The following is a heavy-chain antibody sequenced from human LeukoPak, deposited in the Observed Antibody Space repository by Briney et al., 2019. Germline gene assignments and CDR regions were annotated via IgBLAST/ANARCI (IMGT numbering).Heavy chain of an antibody. CDR2: INWNGGST. CDR3: TRALGSSTTNRYMDV. D-gene: IGHD2-2*01. Sequence: RPGGSLRLSCAASGFTFDDYGMSWVRQAPGKGLEWVSGINWNGGSTGYADSVKGRFTISRDNAKNTLYLQMNSLRAEDTAVYYCTRALGSSTTNRYMDVWGKGTTVTVSS. J-gene: IGHJ6*03. CDR1: GFTFDDYG. V-gene: IGHV3-20*04.